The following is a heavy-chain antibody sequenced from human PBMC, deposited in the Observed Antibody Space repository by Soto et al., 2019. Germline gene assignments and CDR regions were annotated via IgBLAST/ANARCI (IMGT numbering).Heavy chain of an antibody. CDR3: AKDSGVGIQLWYHFDY. CDR2: ISGSGGST. D-gene: IGHD5-18*01. Sequence: GGSLRLSCAASGFTFSSYAMSWVRQAPGKGLEWVSAISGSGGSTYYADSVKGRFTISRDNSKNTLYLQMNSLRAEDTAVYYCAKDSGVGIQLWYHFDYWGQGTLVTVSS. V-gene: IGHV3-23*01. CDR1: GFTFSSYA. J-gene: IGHJ4*02.